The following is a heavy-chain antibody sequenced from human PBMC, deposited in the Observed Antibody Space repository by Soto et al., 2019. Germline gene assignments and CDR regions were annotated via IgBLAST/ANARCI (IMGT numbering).Heavy chain of an antibody. CDR3: ARAPVRAGSWSVDY. V-gene: IGHV3-30-3*01. J-gene: IGHJ4*02. Sequence: GGSLRLSCAASGFTFSSYAMHWVRQAPGKGLEWVAVISYDGSNKYYADSVKGRFTISRDNAKNTLYLQMNSLRAEDTAVYYCARAPVRAGSWSVDYWGQGTLVTVSS. CDR1: GFTFSSYA. D-gene: IGHD6-13*01. CDR2: ISYDGSNK.